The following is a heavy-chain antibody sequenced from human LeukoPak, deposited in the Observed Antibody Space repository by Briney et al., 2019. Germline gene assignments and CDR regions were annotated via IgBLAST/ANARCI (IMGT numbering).Heavy chain of an antibody. CDR3: ARRLSTYYFDY. V-gene: IGHV4-39*01. J-gene: IGHJ4*02. CDR1: GGSISSSSHY. D-gene: IGHD3-3*02. Sequence: PSETLSLTCTVSGGSISSSSHYWGWIRQPPGKGLEWIGSIHYSGSTYYNPSLKSRVTVSVDTSNSQFSLKLTSVTAADTAVYHCARRLSTYYFDYWGQGTLVTVSS. CDR2: IHYSGST.